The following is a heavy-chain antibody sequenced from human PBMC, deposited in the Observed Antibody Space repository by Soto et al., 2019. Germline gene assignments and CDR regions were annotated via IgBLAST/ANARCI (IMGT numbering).Heavy chain of an antibody. V-gene: IGHV4-30-2*01. CDR1: GGSITGDGYS. CDR2: IYHSGSA. D-gene: IGHD5-18*01. Sequence: QLQLQESGSRLVKPSQTLSLTCTVSGGSITGDGYSWSWIRQPPGKGLEWIGYIYHSGSAYYIPSLKVGVHTSVGRSKNQFSLKLSSVTAADTAVYYCARDSDTAAGFGMHVWGQGTTVTVSS. J-gene: IGHJ6*02. CDR3: ARDSDTAAGFGMHV.